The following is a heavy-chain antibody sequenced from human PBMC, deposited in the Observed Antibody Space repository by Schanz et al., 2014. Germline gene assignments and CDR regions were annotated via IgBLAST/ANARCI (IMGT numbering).Heavy chain of an antibody. CDR1: GFTLSSYA. J-gene: IGHJ4*02. CDR3: ARDRGYCSGGSCLTFDY. CDR2: ISYDGSNK. Sequence: QVQLVESGGGVVQPGRSLRLSCAAYGFTLSSYAMHWVRQAPGKGLEWVAVISYDGSNKYYADSVKGRFTISRDNSKNTLYLQKNTLRAEDTAVYDCARDRGYCSGGSCLTFDYWGQGTLVTVSS. V-gene: IGHV3-30-3*01. D-gene: IGHD2-15*01.